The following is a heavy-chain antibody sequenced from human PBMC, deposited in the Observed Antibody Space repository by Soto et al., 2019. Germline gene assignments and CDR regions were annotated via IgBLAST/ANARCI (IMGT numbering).Heavy chain of an antibody. CDR2: INHSGST. V-gene: IGHV4-34*01. Sequence: QVQLQQWGAGLLKPSETLSLTCAVYGGSFSGYYWSWIRQPPGKGLEWIGEINHSGSTNYNPSLKSRVTISVDTSKNQFSLKLSSVTAADTAVYYCARVKGTMVRGVLQSRYYYYGMDVWGQVTTVTVSS. CDR3: ARVKGTMVRGVLQSRYYYYGMDV. CDR1: GGSFSGYY. J-gene: IGHJ6*02. D-gene: IGHD3-10*01.